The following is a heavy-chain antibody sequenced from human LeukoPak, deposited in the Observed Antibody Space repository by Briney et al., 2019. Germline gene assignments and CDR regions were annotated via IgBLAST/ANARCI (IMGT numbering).Heavy chain of an antibody. CDR3: ARDLIRSVNYMDV. Sequence: GGSLRLSCAASGFTFSSYGMNWVRQAPGKGLEWVSSISSSSSYIYYADSVKGRFTISRDNAKNSLYLQMNSLRAEDTAVYYCARDLIRSVNYMDVWGKGTTVTVSS. J-gene: IGHJ6*03. CDR1: GFTFSSYG. V-gene: IGHV3-21*01. CDR2: ISSSSSYI. D-gene: IGHD1-26*01.